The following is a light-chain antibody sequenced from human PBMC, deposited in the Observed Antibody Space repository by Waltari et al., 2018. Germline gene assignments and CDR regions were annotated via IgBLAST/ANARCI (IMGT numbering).Light chain of an antibody. Sequence: EIVLTQSPGTLSLSPGERAALSRRASQSVTISYLAWYQRKPGQPPRLLIYGASSRATSVPDRFGGSGSGTDFTLTISRLEPEDFAVYYCQQYGSSPLTFGGGTKVEIK. V-gene: IGKV3-20*01. J-gene: IGKJ4*01. CDR2: GAS. CDR3: QQYGSSPLT. CDR1: QSVTISY.